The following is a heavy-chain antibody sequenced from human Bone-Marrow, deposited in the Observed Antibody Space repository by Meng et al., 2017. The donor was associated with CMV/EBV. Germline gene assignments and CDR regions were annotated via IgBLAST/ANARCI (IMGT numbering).Heavy chain of an antibody. CDR3: AKEYGGLSYEDY. CDR2: ISWNSGSI. V-gene: IGHV3-9*03. D-gene: IGHD4-23*01. J-gene: IGHJ4*02. Sequence: SLKISCAASGFTFDDYAMHWVRQAPGKGLEWVSGISWNSGSIGYADSVKGRFTISRDNAKNSLYLQMNSLRAEDMALYYCAKEYGGLSYEDYWGQGTLVTVSS. CDR1: GFTFDDYA.